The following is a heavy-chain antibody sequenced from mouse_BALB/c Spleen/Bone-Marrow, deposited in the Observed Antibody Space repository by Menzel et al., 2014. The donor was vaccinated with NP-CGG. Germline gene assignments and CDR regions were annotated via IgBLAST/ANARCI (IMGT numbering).Heavy chain of an antibody. D-gene: IGHD1-1*01. Sequence: EVKVVESGGGLVKPGGSLKLSCAASGFTFSDYYMYWVRQTPEKRLEWVATISDGGSYTYYPDSVKGRFTISRDNAKNNLYLQMSSLKSEDTAMYYCARDYYGSGYPFDYWGQGTTLTVSS. J-gene: IGHJ2*01. CDR2: ISDGGSYT. CDR3: ARDYYGSGYPFDY. V-gene: IGHV5-4*02. CDR1: GFTFSDYY.